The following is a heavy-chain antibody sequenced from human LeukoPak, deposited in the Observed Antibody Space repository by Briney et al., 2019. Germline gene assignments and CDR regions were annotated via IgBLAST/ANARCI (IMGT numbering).Heavy chain of an antibody. D-gene: IGHD3-3*01. CDR3: ARDLYDFWSGYLDY. Sequence: PGGSLRLSCAASGFTFSSYSMNWGRQAPGQGLEWVSSISSSSYIYYADSVKGRFTISRDNAKNSLYLQMNSLRAEDTAVYYRARDLYDFWSGYLDYWGQGTLVTVSS. CDR2: ISSSSYI. CDR1: GFTFSSYS. V-gene: IGHV3-21*01. J-gene: IGHJ4*02.